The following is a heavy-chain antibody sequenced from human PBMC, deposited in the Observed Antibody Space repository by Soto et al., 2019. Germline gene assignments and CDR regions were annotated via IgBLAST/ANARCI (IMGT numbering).Heavy chain of an antibody. CDR1: GGSISSGGYC. D-gene: IGHD3-10*02. Sequence: SETLSLTCIVSGGSISSGGYCWSWIRQHPGKGLEWIGYIYYSGTTYYNPSLKSRVTISVDTSKNQFSLKLSSVTAADTAVYYCARAIFGSSDYWGQGTLVTVSS. CDR2: IYYSGTT. CDR3: ARAIFGSSDY. V-gene: IGHV4-31*03. J-gene: IGHJ4*02.